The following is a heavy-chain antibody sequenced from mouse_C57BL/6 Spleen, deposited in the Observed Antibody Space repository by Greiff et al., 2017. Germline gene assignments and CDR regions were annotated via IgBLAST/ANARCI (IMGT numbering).Heavy chain of an antibody. CDR2: IYPGDGDT. D-gene: IGHD1-1*01. V-gene: IGHV1-82*01. J-gene: IGHJ2*01. CDR3: ARWNYYGSSPTDY. CDR1: GYAFSSSW. Sequence: QVQLKESGPELVKPGASVKISCKASGYAFSSSWMNWVKQRPGKGLEWIGRIYPGDGDTNYNGKFKGKATLTADKSSSTAYMQLSSLTSEDSAVYFCARWNYYGSSPTDYWGQGTTLTVSS.